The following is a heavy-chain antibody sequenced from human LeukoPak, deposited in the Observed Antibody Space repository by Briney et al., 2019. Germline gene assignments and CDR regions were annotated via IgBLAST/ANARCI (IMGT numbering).Heavy chain of an antibody. V-gene: IGHV4-31*03. J-gene: IGHJ4*02. CDR3: ARGRRGDGYNKPRYYFDY. D-gene: IGHD5-24*01. CDR2: IYYSGST. Sequence: SQTLSLTCTVSGDSINSGGYFWSWIRQHPGKGLEWIGYIYYSGSTYYNPSLKSRVTISVDTSKNQFSLKLSSVTAADTAVYYCARGRRGDGYNKPRYYFDYWGQGTLVTVSS. CDR1: GDSINSGGYF.